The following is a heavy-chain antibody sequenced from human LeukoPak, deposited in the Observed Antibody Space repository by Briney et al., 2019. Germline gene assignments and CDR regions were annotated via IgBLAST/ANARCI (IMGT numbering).Heavy chain of an antibody. CDR3: ARDLYGDYAFDY. CDR2: ISGSGGST. Sequence: GGSLRLSCAASGFTFSSYGMNWVRQAPGKGLEWVSAISGSGGSTYYADSVKGRFTISRDNAKNSLYLQMNSLRAEDTAVYYCARDLYGDYAFDYWGQGTLVTVSS. J-gene: IGHJ4*02. CDR1: GFTFSSYG. V-gene: IGHV3-21*01. D-gene: IGHD4-17*01.